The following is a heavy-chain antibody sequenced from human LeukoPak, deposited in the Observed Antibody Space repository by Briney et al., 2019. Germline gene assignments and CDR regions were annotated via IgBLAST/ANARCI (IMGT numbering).Heavy chain of an antibody. Sequence: PGGSLRLSCAASGFTFSSYAMHWVRQAPGKGLEWVAVISYDGSNKYYADSVKGRFTISRDNSKNTLYLQMNSLRAEDTAVYYCARPYYDSSGYFTVNYWGQGTLVTVSS. D-gene: IGHD3-22*01. CDR2: ISYDGSNK. V-gene: IGHV3-30-3*01. CDR1: GFTFSSYA. CDR3: ARPYYDSSGYFTVNY. J-gene: IGHJ4*02.